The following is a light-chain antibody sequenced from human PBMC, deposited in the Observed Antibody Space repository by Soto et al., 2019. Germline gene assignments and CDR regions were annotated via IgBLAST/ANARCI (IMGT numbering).Light chain of an antibody. V-gene: IGKV1D-12*01. J-gene: IGKJ4*01. CDR2: TAS. CDR3: QQSNTLVT. Sequence: DLYLTQSPASVSASVGDSVIITCRASQDISSWLAWYQQKPGKAPKLLIYTASLLESGVPSRFSGSGFGTDFTLTVSSLQPEDVATYYCQQSNTLVTFGGGTKVEI. CDR1: QDISSW.